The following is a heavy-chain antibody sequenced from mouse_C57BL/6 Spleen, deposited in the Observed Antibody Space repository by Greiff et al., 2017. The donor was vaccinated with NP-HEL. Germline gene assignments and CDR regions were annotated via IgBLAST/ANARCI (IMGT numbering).Heavy chain of an antibody. CDR3: TRDRHYYGSSYDYAMDY. J-gene: IGHJ4*01. Sequence: EVHLVESGEGLVKPGGSLKLSCAASGFTFSSYAMSWVRQTPEKRLEWVAYISSGGDYIYYADTVKGRFTISRDNARNTLYLQMSSLKSEDTAMYYCTRDRHYYGSSYDYAMDYWGQGTSVTVSS. D-gene: IGHD1-1*01. CDR2: ISSGGDYI. CDR1: GFTFSSYA. V-gene: IGHV5-9-1*02.